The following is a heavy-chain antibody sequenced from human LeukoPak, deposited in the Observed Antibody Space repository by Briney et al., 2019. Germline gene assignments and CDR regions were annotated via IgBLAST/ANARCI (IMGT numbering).Heavy chain of an antibody. D-gene: IGHD4-17*01. Sequence: GGSLRLSCAASGFTFTSYAMSWVRQAPGKGLEWVSAISGSGGTTYYANSVKGRFTFSRDNSKNTLYLQMNSLRAEDTAIYYCARMIRDYGDSNWFDPWGQGTLVTVSS. CDR1: GFTFTSYA. CDR2: ISGSGGTT. V-gene: IGHV3-23*01. J-gene: IGHJ5*02. CDR3: ARMIRDYGDSNWFDP.